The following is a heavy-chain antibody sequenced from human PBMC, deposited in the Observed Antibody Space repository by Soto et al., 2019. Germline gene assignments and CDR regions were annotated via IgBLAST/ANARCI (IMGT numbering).Heavy chain of an antibody. V-gene: IGHV1-69*13. CDR1: GGTFSSYA. J-gene: IGHJ6*02. CDR3: ASKGRRFANYYYYGMDV. CDR2: IIPIFGTA. Sequence: ASVKVSCKASGGTFSSYAISWVRQAPGQGLEWMGGIIPIFGTANYAQKFQGRVTITADESTSTAYMELSSLRSEDTAVYYCASKGRRFANYYYYGMDVWGQGTTVTVSS. D-gene: IGHD3-10*01.